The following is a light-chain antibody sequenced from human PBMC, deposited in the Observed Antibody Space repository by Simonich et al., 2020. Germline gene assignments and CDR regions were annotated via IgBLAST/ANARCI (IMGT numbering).Light chain of an antibody. CDR3: QQYDNLPYT. V-gene: IGKV1-33*01. CDR2: DAS. Sequence: IQLTQSPSSLSASVGDRVTITCRASQGLSSALAWYQQKPGKAPKLLIYDASNLETGVPSRFSGSGSGTDFTFTISSLQPEDIATYYCQQYDNLPYTFGQGTKLEIK. CDR1: QGLSSA. J-gene: IGKJ2*01.